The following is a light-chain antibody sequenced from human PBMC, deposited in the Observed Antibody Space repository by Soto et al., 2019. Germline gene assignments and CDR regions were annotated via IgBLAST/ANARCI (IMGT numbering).Light chain of an antibody. J-gene: IGLJ2*01. CDR1: SSDVGVYNY. CDR3: SSYTTSSTVV. Sequence: QSALTQPASVSGSPGQSITISCTGTSSDVGVYNYVSWYQQHPGEAPKLMIYDVSDRPSGVSNRFSGSKSGNTASLTISGLQAEDEADYYCSSYTTSSTVVFGGGTKVTVL. CDR2: DVS. V-gene: IGLV2-14*03.